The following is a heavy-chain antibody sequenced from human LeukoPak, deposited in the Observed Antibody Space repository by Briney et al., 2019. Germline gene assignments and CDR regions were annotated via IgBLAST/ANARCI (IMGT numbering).Heavy chain of an antibody. CDR1: GDSISSSNYY. J-gene: IGHJ5*02. Sequence: SETLSLTCSVSGDSISSSNYYWGWIRQPPGQGLEWVVNIYYSGTTYYNPSLKSRVTISVDTSKNQFSLRLTSVTAADTAVYSCARSSDRYNWNPGNWVDPWGQETLVTASS. D-gene: IGHD1-20*01. CDR3: ARSSDRYNWNPGNWVDP. CDR2: IYYSGTT. V-gene: IGHV4-39*07.